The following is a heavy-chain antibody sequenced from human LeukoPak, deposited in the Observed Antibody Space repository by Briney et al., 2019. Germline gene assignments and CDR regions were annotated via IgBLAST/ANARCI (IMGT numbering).Heavy chain of an antibody. J-gene: IGHJ4*02. CDR1: GFIFSSYE. D-gene: IGHD1-26*01. V-gene: IGHV3-43*02. Sequence: PGGSLRLSCAASGFIFSSYEMNWVRQAPGKGLEWVSLISGDSGSTFYADSVKGRFTISRDNSRNSLYLQMNSLRSEDTALYYCAKAGSGIVTGDSWGQGTLVTVSS. CDR2: ISGDSGST. CDR3: AKAGSGIVTGDS.